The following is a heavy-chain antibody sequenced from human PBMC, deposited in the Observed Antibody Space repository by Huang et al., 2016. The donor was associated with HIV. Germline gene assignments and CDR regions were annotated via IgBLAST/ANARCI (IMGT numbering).Heavy chain of an antibody. V-gene: IGHV3-30*18. CDR3: AKGGSAAAVLDF. CDR1: GFPFSSYG. D-gene: IGHD6-13*01. Sequence: QVQLVESGGGVVQPGRSLRISCAASGFPFSSYGMHWVHQAAGKGWEWVACISYDGKTKYYADSVKGRFSISRDNSKTTVYLQLNSLRVEDTAVYYCAKGGSAAAVLDFWGQVTLVTVSS. CDR2: ISYDGKTK. J-gene: IGHJ4*02.